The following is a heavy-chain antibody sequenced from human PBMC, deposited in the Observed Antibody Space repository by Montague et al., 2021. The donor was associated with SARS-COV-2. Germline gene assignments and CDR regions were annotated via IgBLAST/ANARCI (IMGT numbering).Heavy chain of an antibody. Sequence: SLRLSCAASGFVFTSYSMNWVRQAPRKGLEWVSSISSTSSYIYYADSVKGRFTISRDSSKTSMYLHMKDLRAEDSAVYYCVRGMLASTGAMSDHWGQGTRVTVSS. CDR3: VRGMLASTGAMSDH. V-gene: IGHV3-21*01. D-gene: IGHD1-1*01. CDR2: ISSTSSYI. J-gene: IGHJ4*02. CDR1: GFVFTSYS.